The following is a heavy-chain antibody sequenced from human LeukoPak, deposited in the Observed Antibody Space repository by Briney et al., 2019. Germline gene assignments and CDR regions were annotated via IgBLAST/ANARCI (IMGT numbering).Heavy chain of an antibody. J-gene: IGHJ3*02. CDR2: IWYGGSNK. CDR3: AREMGSSSYVLDI. CDR1: GFTFSSYG. Sequence: PGGSLRLSCAASGFTFSSYGMHWVRQAPGKGLEWVAVIWYGGSNKYYADSVKGRFTISRDNSKNTLYLQMNSLRAEDTAVYYCAREMGSSSYVLDIWGQGTLVTVSS. D-gene: IGHD2-15*01. V-gene: IGHV3-33*08.